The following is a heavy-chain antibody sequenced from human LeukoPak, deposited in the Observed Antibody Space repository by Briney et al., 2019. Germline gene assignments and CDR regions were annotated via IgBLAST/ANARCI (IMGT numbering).Heavy chain of an antibody. D-gene: IGHD5-12*01. J-gene: IGHJ4*02. CDR2: ISSSSSYT. CDR3: ARGTTGGYSPSH. CDR1: GFTFSSYS. V-gene: IGHV3-21*01. Sequence: GGSLRLSCAAPGFTFSSYSMNWVRQAPGKGLEWVSSISSSSSYTFYADSVRGRFTISRDNAKNSLYLQMNSLRAEDTAVYYCARGTTGGYSPSHWGQGTLVTVSS.